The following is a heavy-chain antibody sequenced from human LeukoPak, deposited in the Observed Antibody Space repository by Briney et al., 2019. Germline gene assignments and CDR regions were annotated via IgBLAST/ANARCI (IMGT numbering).Heavy chain of an antibody. D-gene: IGHD4-17*01. CDR1: GGSISSYY. V-gene: IGHV4-59*01. CDR2: IYYSGST. Sequence: SETLSLTCTVSGGSISSYYWSWIRQPPGKGLEWIGYIYYSGSTNYNPSLKSRVTISVDTSKNQFSLKLSSVTAADTAVYYCARDNGDHAIDYWGRGTMVTVPS. CDR3: ARDNGDHAIDY. J-gene: IGHJ4*02.